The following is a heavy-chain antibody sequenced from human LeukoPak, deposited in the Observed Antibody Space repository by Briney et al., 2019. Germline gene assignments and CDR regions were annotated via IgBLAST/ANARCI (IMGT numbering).Heavy chain of an antibody. CDR1: GGSISSYH. V-gene: IGHV4-59*01. D-gene: IGHD5-12*01. Sequence: SETLSLTCTVSGGSISSYHWSWIRQPPGKGLQWIGFIYSRGSTNYNPSLKRRVTILLDTSKNQFSLRVSSVTSADTAVYYCARGNSGYDYAFDIWGQGTMVTVSS. CDR2: IYSRGST. J-gene: IGHJ3*02. CDR3: ARGNSGYDYAFDI.